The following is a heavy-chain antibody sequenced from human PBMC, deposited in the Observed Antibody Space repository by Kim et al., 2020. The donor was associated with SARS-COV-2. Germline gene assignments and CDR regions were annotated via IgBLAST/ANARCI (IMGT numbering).Heavy chain of an antibody. CDR1: GGTFSSYA. Sequence: SVKVSCKASGGTFSSYAISWVRQAPGQGLEWMGGFIPIFGTANYAQKFQGRVTITADESTSTAYMELSSLRSEDTAVYYCAGGLLLHYDILTGSSGYYYYYGMHVWGQGTTVTVSS. CDR3: AGGLLLHYDILTGSSGYYYYYGMHV. J-gene: IGHJ6*02. V-gene: IGHV1-69*13. D-gene: IGHD3-9*01. CDR2: FIPIFGTA.